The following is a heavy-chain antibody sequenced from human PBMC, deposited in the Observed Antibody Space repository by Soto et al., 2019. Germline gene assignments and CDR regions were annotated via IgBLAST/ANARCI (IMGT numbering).Heavy chain of an antibody. D-gene: IGHD3-16*01. CDR1: GGTFSSYA. CDR2: IIPIFGTA. Sequence: QVQLVQSGAEVKKPGSSVKVSCKASGGTFSSYAISWVRQAPGQGLEWMGGIIPIFGTANYAQKFQGRVTXTXDXXTSSAYMELRGLRSEDPAVYYCARLDDCGWGSYGRWGQGTLVTVSS. CDR3: ARLDDCGWGSYGR. V-gene: IGHV1-69*05. J-gene: IGHJ4*02.